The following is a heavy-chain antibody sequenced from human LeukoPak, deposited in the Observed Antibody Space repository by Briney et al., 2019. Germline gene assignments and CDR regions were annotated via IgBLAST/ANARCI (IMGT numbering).Heavy chain of an antibody. D-gene: IGHD3-3*01. Sequence: GGSLRLSCAASGFTVTSNYMSWVRQAPGKGLEWVSVIYSGENTDYADSVKGRFTVSRDNSKNTVYLQMNRLRGEDTAVYYCARGSRWSGYYLGYWGQGIVVTVSS. CDR1: GFTVTSNY. CDR2: IYSGENT. J-gene: IGHJ4*02. CDR3: ARGSRWSGYYLGY. V-gene: IGHV3-53*01.